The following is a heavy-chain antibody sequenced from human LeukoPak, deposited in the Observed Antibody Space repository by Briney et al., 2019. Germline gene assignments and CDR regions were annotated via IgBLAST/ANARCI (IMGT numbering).Heavy chain of an antibody. CDR1: GDSISLSFYY. CDR3: ARSTYCSGGSCSHNWFDP. J-gene: IGHJ5*02. CDR2: VYYSGTT. V-gene: IGHV4-39*07. Sequence: SETLSLTCSVSGDSISLSFYYWGWIRQPPGKALEWIGSVYYSGTTSYNPSLKGRVTISVDTSKNQFSLKLSSVTAADTAVYYCARSTYCSGGSCSHNWFDPWGQGTLVTVSS. D-gene: IGHD2-15*01.